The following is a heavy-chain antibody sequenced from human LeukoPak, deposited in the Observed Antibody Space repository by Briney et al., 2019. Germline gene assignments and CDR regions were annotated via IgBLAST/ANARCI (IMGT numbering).Heavy chain of an antibody. CDR1: GGTFSSYA. V-gene: IGHV1-2*02. CDR3: ARFYDFGVLYYMDV. CDR2: INPNSGGT. D-gene: IGHD3-3*01. Sequence: ASVTVSFKASGGTFSSYAISWVRQAPGQGLEWMGWINPNSGGTNYAQKFQGRVTMTRDTSISTAYMELSRLRSDDTAVYYCARFYDFGVLYYMDVWGKGTTVTVSS. J-gene: IGHJ6*03.